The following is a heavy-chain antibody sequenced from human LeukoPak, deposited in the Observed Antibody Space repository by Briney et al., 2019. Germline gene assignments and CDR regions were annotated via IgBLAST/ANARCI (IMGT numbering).Heavy chain of an antibody. CDR1: GFTFSSYG. CDR3: ARESRGYDILTGKYHRGYYSYYMDV. V-gene: IGHV3-30*03. Sequence: GRSLRLSCAASGFTFSSYGMHWVRQAPGKGLEWVAVISYDGSNKYYADSVKGRFTISRDNSKNTLYLQMNSLRAEDTAVYYCARESRGYDILTGKYHRGYYSYYMDVWGKGTTVTVSS. D-gene: IGHD3-9*01. J-gene: IGHJ6*03. CDR2: ISYDGSNK.